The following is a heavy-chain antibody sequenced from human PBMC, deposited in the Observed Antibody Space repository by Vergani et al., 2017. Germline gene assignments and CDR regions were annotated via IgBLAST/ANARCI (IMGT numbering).Heavy chain of an antibody. J-gene: IGHJ6*02. CDR2: IYPGDSDT. V-gene: IGHV5-51*01. CDR3: ARHRGWGLVVVAATPWYYYYGMDV. D-gene: IGHD2-15*01. Sequence: EVQLLQSGAEVQKPGESLKISCKGSGYSFTSYWIGWVRQMPGKGLEWMGIIYPGDSDTRYSPSFQGQVTISADKSISTAYLQWSSLKASDTAMYYCARHRGWGLVVVAATPWYYYYGMDVWGQGTTVTVSS. CDR1: GYSFTSYW.